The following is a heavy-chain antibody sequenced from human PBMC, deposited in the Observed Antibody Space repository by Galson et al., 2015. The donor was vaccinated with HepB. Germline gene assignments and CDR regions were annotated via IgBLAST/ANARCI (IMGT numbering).Heavy chain of an antibody. CDR1: GFTFSSYG. V-gene: IGHV3-33*01. J-gene: IGHJ6*03. Sequence: SLRLSCAASGFTFSSYGVHWVRQAPGKGLEWVAVIWYDGSNKYYADSVKGRFTISRDNSKNTLYLQMNSLRAEDTAVYYCARVLSYYYYYYMDVWGKGTTVTVSS. CDR2: IWYDGSNK. D-gene: IGHD2-15*01. CDR3: ARVLSYYYYYYMDV.